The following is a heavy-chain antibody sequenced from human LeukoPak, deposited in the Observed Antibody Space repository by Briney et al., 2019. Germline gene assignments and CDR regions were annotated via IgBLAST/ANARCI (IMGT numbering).Heavy chain of an antibody. CDR2: INGNGYTT. Sequence: GGSLRLSCVGSGPTFSSYAMTWVRQAPGKGLEWVSAINGNGYTTRYGDSVKGRFTISRDNSKNTLYLQMNSLRAEDTAVYYCAKDSPVAGILDYWGQGTLVTVSS. V-gene: IGHV3-23*01. J-gene: IGHJ4*02. CDR3: AKDSPVAGILDY. D-gene: IGHD6-19*01. CDR1: GPTFSSYA.